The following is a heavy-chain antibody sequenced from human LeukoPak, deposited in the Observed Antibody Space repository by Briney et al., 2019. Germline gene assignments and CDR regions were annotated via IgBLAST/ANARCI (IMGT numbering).Heavy chain of an antibody. CDR1: GYTFSNYG. CDR3: ARARGHWNYDF. Sequence: ASVKVSRKASGYTFSNYGITWVRQAPGQGLEWMGWISAYNGNTNYAQKVQGRVTMTTDTSTSTAYMELRSLRSDDTAVYYCARARGHWNYDFWGQGTLVTVSS. CDR2: ISAYNGNT. D-gene: IGHD1-7*01. V-gene: IGHV1-18*01. J-gene: IGHJ4*02.